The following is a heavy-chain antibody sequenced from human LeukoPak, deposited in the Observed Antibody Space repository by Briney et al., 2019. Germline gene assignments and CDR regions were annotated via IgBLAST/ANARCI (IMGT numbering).Heavy chain of an antibody. D-gene: IGHD3-10*01. Sequence: PSETLSLTCTVSGGSINSGDYYWVWIRQPPGKGLEWIGSIYYSGSTSYNPSLKSRVTMTVDTSKNQFSLKLSSVTAADTAVYYCARDGVGEPDYYMDVWGKGTTVTVSS. V-gene: IGHV4-39*07. CDR2: IYYSGST. CDR3: ARDGVGEPDYYMDV. CDR1: GGSINSGDYY. J-gene: IGHJ6*03.